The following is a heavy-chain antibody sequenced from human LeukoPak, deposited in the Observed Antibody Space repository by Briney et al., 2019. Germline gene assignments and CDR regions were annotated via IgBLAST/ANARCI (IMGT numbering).Heavy chain of an antibody. V-gene: IGHV4-30-2*01. CDR2: IYYSGGT. Sequence: PSETLSLTCTVSGGSISSGGHYWSWIRQPPGKGLEWIGYIYYSGGTSYNPSLKSRVTISVDRSKNQFSLKLSSVTAADTAVYYCARARLPYNGYFDLWGRGTLVTVSS. CDR1: GGSISSGGHY. D-gene: IGHD1-14*01. J-gene: IGHJ2*01. CDR3: ARARLPYNGYFDL.